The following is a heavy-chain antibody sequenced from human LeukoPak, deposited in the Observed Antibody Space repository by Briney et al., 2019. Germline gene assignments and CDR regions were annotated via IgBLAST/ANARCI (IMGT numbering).Heavy chain of an antibody. V-gene: IGHV3-23*01. CDR1: GFTFSSYV. CDR3: AKAGITIFGVVNYFDY. J-gene: IGHJ4*02. D-gene: IGHD3-3*01. CDR2: ISGSGGST. Sequence: GGSLRLSCAASGFTFSSYVMNWFRQAPGKELEWVSAISGSGGSTYYADSVKGRFTISRDNSKNTLYLQMNSLRAEDTAVYYCAKAGITIFGVVNYFDYWGQGTLVTVSS.